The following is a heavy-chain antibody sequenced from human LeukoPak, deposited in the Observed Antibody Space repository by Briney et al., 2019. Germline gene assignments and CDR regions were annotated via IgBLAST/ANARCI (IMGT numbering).Heavy chain of an antibody. V-gene: IGHV3-49*04. Sequence: PGRSLRLSCTASGFTFGDYAMSWVRQAPGKGLEWVGFIRSKAYGGTTEYAASVKGRFTISRDDSKSIAYLQMNSLRAEDTAVYYCARDGVGDTPRAFDYWGQRTLVTVSS. CDR3: ARDGVGDTPRAFDY. CDR2: IRSKAYGGTT. J-gene: IGHJ4*02. CDR1: GFTFGDYA. D-gene: IGHD1-26*01.